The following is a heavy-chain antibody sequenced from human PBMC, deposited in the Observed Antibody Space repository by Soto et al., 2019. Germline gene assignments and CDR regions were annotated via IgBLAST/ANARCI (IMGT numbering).Heavy chain of an antibody. V-gene: IGHV5-51*01. J-gene: IGHJ6*02. CDR1: GYSFPSYC. CDR2: ICPGDSDS. D-gene: IGHD3-3*01. Sequence: GESLKISCQSSGYSFPSYCIAWVRQMPGKGLEWMGIICPGDSDSTYSPSFQGQVTISVDRSLRVAYLQWSGLKASDTAMYYCARLGFKYDFLSSYYNVHLYYGIDVWGQGTTVTVSS. CDR3: ARLGFKYDFLSSYYNVHLYYGIDV.